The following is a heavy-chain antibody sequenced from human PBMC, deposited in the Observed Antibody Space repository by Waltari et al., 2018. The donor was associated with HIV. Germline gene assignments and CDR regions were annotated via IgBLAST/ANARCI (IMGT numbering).Heavy chain of an antibody. CDR3: VRGPNAWVGVDY. J-gene: IGHJ4*02. Sequence: EVQLVASGGGLVQPGGHLRASGAASGFTFSRYCMHWVRPTPGKGLGWVARLNTDGSHTGYADSVRGRFTISRDNAKSTLYLQMNSLKVEDMAVYYCVRGPNAWVGVDYWGPGTLVTVSS. V-gene: IGHV3-74*01. CDR2: LNTDGSHT. CDR1: GFTFSRYC. D-gene: IGHD3-10*01.